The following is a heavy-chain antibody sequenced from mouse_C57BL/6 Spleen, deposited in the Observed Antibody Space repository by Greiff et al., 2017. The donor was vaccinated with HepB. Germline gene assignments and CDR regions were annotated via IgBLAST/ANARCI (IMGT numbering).Heavy chain of an antibody. V-gene: IGHV1-19*01. D-gene: IGHD2-10*02. CDR1: GYTFTDYY. Sequence: EVQLQESGPVLVKPGASVKMSCKASGYTFTDYYMNWVKQSHGKSLEWIGVINPYNGGTSYNQKFKGKATLTVDKSSSTAYMELNSLTSEDSAVYYCARERAPYRNYAYYFDYWGQGTTLTVSS. CDR2: INPYNGGT. CDR3: ARERAPYRNYAYYFDY. J-gene: IGHJ2*01.